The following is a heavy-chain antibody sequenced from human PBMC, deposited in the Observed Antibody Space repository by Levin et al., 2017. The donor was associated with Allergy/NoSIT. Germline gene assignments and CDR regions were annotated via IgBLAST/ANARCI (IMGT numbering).Heavy chain of an antibody. CDR2: IYSGNST. J-gene: IGHJ4*02. V-gene: IGHV3-53*01. Sequence: GESLKISCAASGFSVSSHYMSWVRQAPGKGLEWVSLIYSGNSTYYADSVKGRFTISRDNPRNTLYLQMNSLRTEDTAVYYCARKPPIAAGWPYWGQGTLVTVSS. D-gene: IGHD6-13*01. CDR1: GFSVSSHY. CDR3: ARKPPIAAGWPY.